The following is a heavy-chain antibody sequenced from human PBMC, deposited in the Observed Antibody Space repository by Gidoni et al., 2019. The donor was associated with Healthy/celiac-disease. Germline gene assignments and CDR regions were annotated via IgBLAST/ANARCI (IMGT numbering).Heavy chain of an antibody. Sequence: QVHLQESVPGLVKPTQTLSLTCTVSGGSLSSGGYYWSWIRQHPGKGLEWIGYIYYSGSTYYNPALKSRVTISVDTSKNQFSLKLSSVTAADTAVYYCARGVVVVAATDYWGQGTLVTVSS. D-gene: IGHD2-15*01. CDR2: IYYSGST. CDR1: GGSLSSGGYY. J-gene: IGHJ4*02. CDR3: ARGVVVVAATDY. V-gene: IGHV4-31*03.